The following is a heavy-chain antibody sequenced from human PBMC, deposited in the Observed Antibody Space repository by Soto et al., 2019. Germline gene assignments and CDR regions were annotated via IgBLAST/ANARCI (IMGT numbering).Heavy chain of an antibody. CDR1: GFTFSVYA. V-gene: IGHV3-23*01. Sequence: EVQLLESGGGFVQPGGSLRLSCAATGFTFSVYAMTWVRQAPGKGLEWVSAVTANGGSTYSADSVKGRFTISRDNSKNTLFLQMNSRRAEDTAVYYCASLGVGDWANYYDYYGMDVWGQGTTGTVSS. J-gene: IGHJ6*02. CDR3: ASLGVGDWANYYDYYGMDV. D-gene: IGHD2-21*02. CDR2: VTANGGST.